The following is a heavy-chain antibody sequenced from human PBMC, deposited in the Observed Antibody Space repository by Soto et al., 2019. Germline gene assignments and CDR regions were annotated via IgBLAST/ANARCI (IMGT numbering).Heavy chain of an antibody. D-gene: IGHD1-26*01. CDR3: ARGGPLNKYSGSPHLAWFDP. CDR1: GYTFTSYG. V-gene: IGHV1-18*01. Sequence: GASVKVSCKASGYTFTSYGISWVRQAPGQGLEWMGWISAYNGNTNYAQKLQGRVTMTTDTSTSTAYMELRSLRSDDTAVYYCARGGPLNKYSGSPHLAWFDPWGQGTLVTVSP. CDR2: ISAYNGNT. J-gene: IGHJ5*02.